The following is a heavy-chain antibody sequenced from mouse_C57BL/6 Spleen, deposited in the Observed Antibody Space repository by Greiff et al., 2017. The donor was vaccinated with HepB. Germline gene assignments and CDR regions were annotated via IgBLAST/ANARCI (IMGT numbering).Heavy chain of an antibody. CDR2: INYDGSST. V-gene: IGHV5-16*01. J-gene: IGHJ2*01. D-gene: IGHD2-3*01. CDR1: GFTFSDYY. Sequence: EVKVVESEGGLVQPGSSMKLSCTASGFTFSDYYMAWVRQVPEKGLEWVANINYDGSSTYYLDSLKSRFIISRDNAKNILYLQMSSLKSEDTATYYCARIYDGYYPHFDYWGQGTTLTVSS. CDR3: ARIYDGYYPHFDY.